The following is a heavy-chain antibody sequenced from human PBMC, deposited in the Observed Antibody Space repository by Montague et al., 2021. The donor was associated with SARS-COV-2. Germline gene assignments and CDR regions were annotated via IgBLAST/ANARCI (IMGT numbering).Heavy chain of an antibody. D-gene: IGHD2-2*01. J-gene: IGHJ3*02. V-gene: IGHV2-5*01. CDR3: AHRPDKKDAGCSFDI. Sequence: PALVKPTQTLTLTCTFSGFSLSTSGVGVGWIRQPPGKALEWVAIIYWNDDKRYSSSLKSRLTISKDTSKNQVVLIMTDMDPVDTATYYCAHRPDKKDAGCSFDIWGQGTMVTVST. CDR2: IYWNDDK. CDR1: GFSLSTSGVG.